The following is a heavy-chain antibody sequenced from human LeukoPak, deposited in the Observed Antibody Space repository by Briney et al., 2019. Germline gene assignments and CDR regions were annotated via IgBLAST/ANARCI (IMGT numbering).Heavy chain of an antibody. J-gene: IGHJ5*02. Sequence: SETLSLTCAVYGGSFSGYYWSWIRQPPGKGLEWIGEINHSGSTNYNPSLKSRVTISVDTSKNQFSLKLSSVTAADTAVYYCARGKLLNWFDPWGQGTLVTVSS. CDR2: INHSGST. CDR1: GGSFSGYY. CDR3: ARGKLLNWFDP. V-gene: IGHV4-34*01. D-gene: IGHD2/OR15-2a*01.